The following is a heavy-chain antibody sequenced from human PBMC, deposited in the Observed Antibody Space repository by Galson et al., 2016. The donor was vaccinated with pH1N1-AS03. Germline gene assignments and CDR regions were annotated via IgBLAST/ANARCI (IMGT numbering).Heavy chain of an antibody. Sequence: SLRLSCAASGFPFSGYSMNWVRQAPGKGLEWVSFISTSSSSIYYADSVKGRFTISRDNAQNLLYLQMKSLRDEDTAVYYCARDGPPQGLSVAGSFDFWGQGTLVTVSS. J-gene: IGHJ4*02. CDR3: ARDGPPQGLSVAGSFDF. D-gene: IGHD6-19*01. CDR2: ISTSSSSI. V-gene: IGHV3-21*01. CDR1: GFPFSGYS.